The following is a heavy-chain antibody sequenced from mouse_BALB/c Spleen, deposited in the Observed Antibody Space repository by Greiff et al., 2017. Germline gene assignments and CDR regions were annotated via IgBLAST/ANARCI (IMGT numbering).Heavy chain of an antibody. J-gene: IGHJ2*01. CDR1: GYNFTSYW. CDR3: AREKGYYCEENYFDY. Sequence: QVQLQQPGAELVKPGTSVKLSCKASGYNFTSYWINWVKLRPGQGLEWIGDIYPGSGSTNYNEKFKSKATLTVDTSSSTAYMQLSSLASEDSALYYCAREKGYYCEENYFDYWGQGTTLTVSS. CDR2: IYPGSGST. V-gene: IGHV1-55*01. D-gene: IGHD1-1*01.